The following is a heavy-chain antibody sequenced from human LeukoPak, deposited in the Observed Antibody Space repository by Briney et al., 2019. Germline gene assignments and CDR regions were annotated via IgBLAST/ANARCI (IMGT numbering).Heavy chain of an antibody. CDR2: IKQDGSEK. V-gene: IGHV3-7*01. D-gene: IGHD2-21*02. Sequence: GSLRLSCAASGFTFSSYWMSWVRQAPGKGLEWVANIKQDGSEKYYVDSVKGRFTISRDNAKNSLYLQMNILRAEDTAVYYCARGHHIVVVTAPNYFDYWGQGTLVTVSS. CDR3: ARGHHIVVVTAPNYFDY. J-gene: IGHJ4*02. CDR1: GFTFSSYW.